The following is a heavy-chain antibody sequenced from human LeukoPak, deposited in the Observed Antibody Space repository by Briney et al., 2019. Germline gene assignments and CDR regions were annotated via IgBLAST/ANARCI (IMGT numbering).Heavy chain of an antibody. J-gene: IGHJ4*02. CDR3: ARDVRGL. Sequence: SVKVSCKAFGYAFSSLGISWVRQAPGQGLEWMGRIIPILGIANYAQKFQGRVTITADKSTSTAYMELSSLRSEDTAVYYCARDVRGLWGQGTLVTVSS. CDR2: IIPILGIA. D-gene: IGHD3-10*02. CDR1: GYAFSSLG. V-gene: IGHV1-69*04.